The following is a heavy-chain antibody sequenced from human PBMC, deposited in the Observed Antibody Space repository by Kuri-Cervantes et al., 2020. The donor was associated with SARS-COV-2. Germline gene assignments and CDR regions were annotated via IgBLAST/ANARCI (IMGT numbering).Heavy chain of an antibody. CDR1: GCSFSSYD. J-gene: IGHJ3*02. V-gene: IGHV1-8*01. Sequence: ASVKVSCKASGCSFSSYDINWVRQAAGQGLEWMGWLNPDTGNTGNAKEFQGRVTMTTDTSINTAYMEVSSLSFEDTAIYYCARDSGDWNPDGLDIWGQGTMVTVSS. CDR2: LNPDTGNT. D-gene: IGHD1-1*01. CDR3: ARDSGDWNPDGLDI.